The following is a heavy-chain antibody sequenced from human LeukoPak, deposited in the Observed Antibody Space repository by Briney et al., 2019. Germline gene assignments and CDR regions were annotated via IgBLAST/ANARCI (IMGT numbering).Heavy chain of an antibody. CDR3: ARTIFGVVIGAFDI. CDR2: ISSSSSYI. D-gene: IGHD3-3*01. CDR1: GFTFSSYS. Sequence: GGSLRLSCAASGFTFSSYSMNWVRQAPGKGLGWVSSISSSSSYIYYADSVKGRFTISRDNAKNSLYLQMNSLRAEDTAVYYCARTIFGVVIGAFDIWGQGTMVTVSS. V-gene: IGHV3-21*01. J-gene: IGHJ3*02.